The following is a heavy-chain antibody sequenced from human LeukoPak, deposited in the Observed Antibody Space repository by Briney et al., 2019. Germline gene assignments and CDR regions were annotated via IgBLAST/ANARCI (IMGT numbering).Heavy chain of an antibody. D-gene: IGHD3/OR15-3a*01. Sequence: QAGGSLRLSCAASGFTFSSYAMSWVRQAPGKGLEWVSAISGSGGSTYYADSVKGRFTISRDNSKNTLYLQMNSLRAEDTAVYYCAKVLRTGPRGAYWYFDLWGRGTLVTVSS. CDR1: GFTFSSYA. CDR3: AKVLRTGPRGAYWYFDL. V-gene: IGHV3-23*01. CDR2: ISGSGGST. J-gene: IGHJ2*01.